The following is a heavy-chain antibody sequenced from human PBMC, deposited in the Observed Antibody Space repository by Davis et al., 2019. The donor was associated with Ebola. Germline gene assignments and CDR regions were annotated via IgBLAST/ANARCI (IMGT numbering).Heavy chain of an antibody. V-gene: IGHV4-30-4*02. J-gene: IGHJ6*02. CDR3: ARDRYSTVTTFYGMDV. CDR1: GGSISSDNYY. D-gene: IGHD4-11*01. Sequence: MPSETLSLTCTVSGGSISSDNYYWSWIRQPPGKGLEWIGYIYYSGSTYYNPSLKSRITISVDTSKNQFSLKLSSVTAADTAIYYCARDRYSTVTTFYGMDVWGQGTTVTVS. CDR2: IYYSGST.